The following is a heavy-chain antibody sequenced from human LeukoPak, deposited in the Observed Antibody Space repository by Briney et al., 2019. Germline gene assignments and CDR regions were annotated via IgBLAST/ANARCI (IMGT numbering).Heavy chain of an antibody. CDR1: GFTFSDHY. V-gene: IGHV3-72*01. CDR2: TRNKANSYTT. D-gene: IGHD2-15*01. CDR3: ARGFFPEVICSGGSCYINWFDP. Sequence: GGSLRLSCAASGFTFSDHYMDWVRQAPGKGLEWVGRTRNKANSYTTEYAASVKGRFTISRDDSKNSLYLQMNSLKSEDTAMYYCARGFFPEVICSGGSCYINWFDPWGQGTLVTVSS. J-gene: IGHJ5*02.